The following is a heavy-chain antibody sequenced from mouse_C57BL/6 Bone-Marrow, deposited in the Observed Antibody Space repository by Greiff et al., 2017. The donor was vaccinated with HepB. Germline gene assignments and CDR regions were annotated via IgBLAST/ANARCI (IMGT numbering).Heavy chain of an antibody. Sequence: QVQLQQPGAELVRPGSSVKLSCKASGYTFTSYWMHWVKQRPIQGLEWIGNIDPSDSDTHYNQKFKDKATLTVDKSSSTAYMQLSSLTSEDSAVYYCARWGTTRYVDVWGTGTTVTVSS. V-gene: IGHV1-52*01. D-gene: IGHD1-1*01. CDR1: GYTFTSYW. CDR2: IDPSDSDT. CDR3: ARWGTTRYVDV. J-gene: IGHJ1*03.